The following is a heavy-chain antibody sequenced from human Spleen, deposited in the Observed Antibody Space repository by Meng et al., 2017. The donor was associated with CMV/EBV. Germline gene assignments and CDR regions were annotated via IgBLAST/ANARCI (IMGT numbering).Heavy chain of an antibody. V-gene: IGHV4-31*03. CDR2: SYYTGA. Sequence: TCTVSGGPIKNPNYYWSWNRHQPGKGLEWLGYSYYTGAYYNPSLASRIFISLDSSNNQYSLTLRDVTAADTALYFCARVRGSGSEDYWGPGTLVTVSS. D-gene: IGHD3-10*01. CDR3: ARVRGSGSEDY. CDR1: GGPIKNPNYY. J-gene: IGHJ4*02.